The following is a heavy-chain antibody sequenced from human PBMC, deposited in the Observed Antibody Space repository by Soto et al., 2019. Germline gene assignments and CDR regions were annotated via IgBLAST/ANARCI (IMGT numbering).Heavy chain of an antibody. CDR1: GFTFSTYG. J-gene: IGHJ6*02. V-gene: IGHV3-30*18. D-gene: IGHD3-10*01. Sequence: GGSLRLSCAASGFTFSTYGMHWVRQAPGKGLEWVALISYDGSNKNYADSVKGRFAISRDNFKNTLYLQMNSLRVEDTAVYYCAKDEVRTPSLYAMDVWGQGTTVTVSS. CDR2: ISYDGSNK. CDR3: AKDEVRTPSLYAMDV.